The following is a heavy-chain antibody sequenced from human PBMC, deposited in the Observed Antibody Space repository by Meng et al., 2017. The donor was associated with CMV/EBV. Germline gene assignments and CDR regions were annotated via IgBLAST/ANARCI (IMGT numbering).Heavy chain of an antibody. CDR3: ARRTSRRAFDI. CDR2: IYYSGST. V-gene: IGHV4-59*01. CDR1: GGSISSYY. Sequence: SETLSLTCTVPGGSISSYYWSWIRQPPGKGLEWIGYIYYSGSTNYNPSLKSRVTISVDTSKNQFSLKLSSVTAADTAMYYCARRTSRRAFDIWGQGTMVTVSS. D-gene: IGHD2-2*01. J-gene: IGHJ3*02.